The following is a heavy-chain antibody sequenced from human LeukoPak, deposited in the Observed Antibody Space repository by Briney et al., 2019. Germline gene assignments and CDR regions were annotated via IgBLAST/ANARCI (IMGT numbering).Heavy chain of an antibody. CDR1: GFTFSNYW. V-gene: IGHV3-15*01. CDR2: IKPKAAGGTT. J-gene: IGHJ4*02. Sequence: GGSLRLSCAASGFTFSNYWMSWVRQAPGKGLEWVGRIKPKAAGGTTESAAPVTGRFTISRDDSKKMVFLQMNSLTTEDTAVYYCTTLRTVWGQGTLVTVSS. CDR3: TTLRTV. D-gene: IGHD3/OR15-3a*01.